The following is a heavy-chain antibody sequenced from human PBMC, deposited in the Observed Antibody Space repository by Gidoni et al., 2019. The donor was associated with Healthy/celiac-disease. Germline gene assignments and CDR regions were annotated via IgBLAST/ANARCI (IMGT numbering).Heavy chain of an antibody. Sequence: QVQLVQSGAEVKKPGASVKVSCKHSGYTFTGYYMHWVRQAPGQGLEWMGWITPKSGGTNYAQKFQGRVTMTRDTSISTAYMELSRLRSDDTAVYYCARENSVMVVAANRYWFDPWGQGTLVTVSS. D-gene: IGHD2-15*01. CDR3: ARENSVMVVAANRYWFDP. J-gene: IGHJ5*02. CDR2: ITPKSGGT. CDR1: GYTFTGYY. V-gene: IGHV1-2*02.